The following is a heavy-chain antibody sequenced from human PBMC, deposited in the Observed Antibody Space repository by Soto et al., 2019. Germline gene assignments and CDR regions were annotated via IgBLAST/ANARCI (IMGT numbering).Heavy chain of an antibody. CDR2: ISGSGGST. CDR1: GFTFSSYA. D-gene: IGHD4-17*01. V-gene: IGHV3-23*01. J-gene: IGHJ2*01. CDR3: AKVQNDYGDYDWYFDL. Sequence: GGSLRLSCAASGFTFSSYAMSWVRQAPGKGLEWVSAISGSGGSTYYADSVKGRFTISRDNSKNTLYLQMNSLRAEDTAVYYCAKVQNDYGDYDWYFDLWGRGTLVTVSS.